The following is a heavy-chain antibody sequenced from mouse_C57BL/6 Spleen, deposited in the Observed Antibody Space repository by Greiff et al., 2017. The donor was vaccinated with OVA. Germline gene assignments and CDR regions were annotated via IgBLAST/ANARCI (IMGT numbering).Heavy chain of an antibody. CDR2: IDPSDSYT. D-gene: IGHD1-1*01. CDR1: GYTFTSYW. CDR3: ARDYYGSSHFLMDY. Sequence: QVQLKQPGAELVMPGASVKLSCKASGYTFTSYWMHWVKQRPGQGLEWIGEIDPSDSYTNYNQKFKGKSTLTVDKSSSTAYMQLSSLTSEDSAVYYCARDYYGSSHFLMDYWGQGTSVTVSS. V-gene: IGHV1-69*01. J-gene: IGHJ4*01.